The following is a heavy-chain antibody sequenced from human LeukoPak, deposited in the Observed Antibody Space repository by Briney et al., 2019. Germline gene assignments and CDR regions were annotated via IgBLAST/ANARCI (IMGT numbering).Heavy chain of an antibody. CDR2: ISSSSSYI. V-gene: IGHV3-21*01. CDR1: GFTFSSYS. D-gene: IGHD6-13*01. Sequence: GGSLRLSCAASGFTFSSYSMNWVRQAPGKGLEWVSSISSSSSYIYYADSVKGRFTISRDNAKNSLYLQMNSLRAEDTAVYYCAKDEAAPGTPFDYWGQGTLVTVSS. CDR3: AKDEAAPGTPFDY. J-gene: IGHJ4*02.